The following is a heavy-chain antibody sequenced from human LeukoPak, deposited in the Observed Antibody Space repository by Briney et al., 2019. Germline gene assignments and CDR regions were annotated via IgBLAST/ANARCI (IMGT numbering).Heavy chain of an antibody. V-gene: IGHV3-33*01. CDR1: GFTFTTYV. CDR2: IWYDGSNK. J-gene: IGHJ4*02. D-gene: IGHD3-10*01. CDR3: ARTPDYIGSARSVCTY. Sequence: QPGRSLRFSWAASGFTFTTYVMHWVRQAPGKGLEWVAVIWYDGSNKYYADSVKGRFTISRDNSKNRLSLQMNSLRAEDTAVYYCARTPDYIGSARSVCTYWGQGTLVTVSS.